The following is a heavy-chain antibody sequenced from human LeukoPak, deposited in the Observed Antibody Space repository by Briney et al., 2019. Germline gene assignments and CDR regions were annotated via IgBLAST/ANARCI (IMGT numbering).Heavy chain of an antibody. CDR3: ASERYNWNYAFDY. D-gene: IGHD1-7*01. Sequence: PGGSLRLSCAASGFTFSSYWMSWVRQAPGKGLEWVANIKQDGSEKYYVDSVKGRFTISRDNAKNSLYLQMNSLRAEDTAVYYCASERYNWNYAFDYWGQGILVTVSS. V-gene: IGHV3-7*01. CDR1: GFTFSSYW. CDR2: IKQDGSEK. J-gene: IGHJ4*02.